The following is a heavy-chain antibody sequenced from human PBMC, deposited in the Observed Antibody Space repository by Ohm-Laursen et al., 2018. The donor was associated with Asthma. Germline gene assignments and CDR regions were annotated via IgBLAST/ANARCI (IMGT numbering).Heavy chain of an antibody. CDR1: GFIFTNYG. D-gene: IGHD6-19*01. CDR2: IWYDGTNK. J-gene: IGHJ6*02. V-gene: IGHV3-33*01. CDR3: ASSTGNPSGWYDDYYYGMDV. Sequence: SLRLSCAASGFIFTNYGMHWVRQAPGKGLEWVAVIWYDGTNKYYGDSVKGRFTISRDNSKNTVDLQMNSLRAEDTAVYYCASSTGNPSGWYDDYYYGMDVWGQGTTVTVSS.